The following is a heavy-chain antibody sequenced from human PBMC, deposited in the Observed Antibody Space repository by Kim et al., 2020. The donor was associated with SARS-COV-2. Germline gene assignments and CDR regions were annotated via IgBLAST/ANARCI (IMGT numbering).Heavy chain of an antibody. CDR3: VKDGRAYVWGS. CDR1: GFMFSAYR. V-gene: IGHV3-21*01. J-gene: IGHJ5*02. CDR2: ISSYSNYI. Sequence: GGSLRLSCVASGFMFSAYRMDWVRQAPGKGPEWVSSISSYSNYIYYADSVKGRITISRDNAKNSVFLQMNSLRAENTAVYYCVKDGRAYVWGSWGQGTLVTVSS. D-gene: IGHD3-16*01.